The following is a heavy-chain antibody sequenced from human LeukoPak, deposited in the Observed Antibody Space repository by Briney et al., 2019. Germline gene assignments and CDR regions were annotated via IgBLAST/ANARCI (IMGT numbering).Heavy chain of an antibody. CDR1: GGSIRSGDYS. CDR2: IYYSGST. V-gene: IGHV4-30-4*01. Sequence: SETLTLTCTVSGGSIRSGDYSWSWIRQPPGKGLEWIGYIYYSGSTYYNPSLKSRVTISGDTSKNQFSLNLSSVTAADTAVYYCATDRARGGDSFDYWGQGTLVTVSS. CDR3: ATDRARGGDSFDY. D-gene: IGHD3-10*01. J-gene: IGHJ4*02.